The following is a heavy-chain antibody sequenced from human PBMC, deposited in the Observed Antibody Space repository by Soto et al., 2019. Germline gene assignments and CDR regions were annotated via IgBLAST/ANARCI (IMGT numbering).Heavy chain of an antibody. Sequence: QVQLVESGGGVVQPGRSLRLSCAASGFTFSSYAMHWVRQAPGKGLEWVAVISYDGSNKYYADSVKGRFTISRDNSKNTLNLQMNSLRAEETDVYYCARAYEGDYFDYWGQGSLVTVSS. D-gene: IGHD3-16*01. CDR2: ISYDGSNK. CDR1: GFTFSSYA. V-gene: IGHV3-30-3*01. CDR3: ARAYEGDYFDY. J-gene: IGHJ4*02.